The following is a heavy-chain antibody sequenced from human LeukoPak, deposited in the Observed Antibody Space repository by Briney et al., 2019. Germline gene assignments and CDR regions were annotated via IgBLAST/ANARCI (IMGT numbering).Heavy chain of an antibody. CDR2: INHSGST. CDR1: GGSFSGYY. V-gene: IGHV4-34*01. D-gene: IGHD3-3*01. J-gene: IGHJ5*02. Sequence: SETLSHTCAVYGGSFSGYYWSWIRQPPGKGLEWIGEINHSGSTNYNPSLKSRVTISVDTSKNQFSLKLSSVTAADTAVYYCARQKRRYDFWSGYSNWFDPWGQGTLVTVSS. CDR3: ARQKRRYDFWSGYSNWFDP.